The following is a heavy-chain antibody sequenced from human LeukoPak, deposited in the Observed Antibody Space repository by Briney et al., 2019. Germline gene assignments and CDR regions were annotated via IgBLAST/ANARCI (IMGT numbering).Heavy chain of an antibody. V-gene: IGHV4-39*01. D-gene: IGHD3-3*01. J-gene: IGHJ4*02. CDR1: GGSISSSSYY. Sequence: SETLSLTCTVSGGSISSSSYYWGWIRQPPGKGLEWIGSIYYSGSTYYNPSLKSRVTISVDTSKNQFSLKLSSVTAADTAVYYCARQTFADYDFWSGYYPTYTYFDYWCQRTRATVSS. CDR2: IYYSGST. CDR3: ARQTFADYDFWSGYYPTYTYFDY.